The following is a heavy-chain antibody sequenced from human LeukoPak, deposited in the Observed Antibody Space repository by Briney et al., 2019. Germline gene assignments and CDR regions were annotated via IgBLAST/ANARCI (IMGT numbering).Heavy chain of an antibody. Sequence: ASETLPLTCTVSGGSISSSSYYWGWIRQPPGKGLEWIGSIYYSGSTYYNPSLKSRVTISVDTSKNQFSLKLSSVTAADTAVYYCARHSGQKYISQTWGQGTLVTVSS. CDR1: GGSISSSSYY. CDR3: ARHSGQKYISQT. D-gene: IGHD1-26*01. CDR2: IYYSGST. V-gene: IGHV4-39*01. J-gene: IGHJ5*02.